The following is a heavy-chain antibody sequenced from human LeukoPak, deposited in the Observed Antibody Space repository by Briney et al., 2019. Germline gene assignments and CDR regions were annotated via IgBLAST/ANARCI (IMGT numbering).Heavy chain of an antibody. CDR1: GFTFSSYW. CDR3: ARDQTVTTDYYYYYGMDV. CDR2: IKQDGSEK. J-gene: IGHJ6*02. Sequence: PGGSLRLSCAASGFTFSSYWMSWVRQAPGKRLEWVANIKQDGSEKYYVDSVKGRFTISRDNAKNSLYLQMNSLRAEDTAVYYCARDQTVTTDYYYYYGMDVWGQGTTVTVSS. D-gene: IGHD4-17*01. V-gene: IGHV3-7*01.